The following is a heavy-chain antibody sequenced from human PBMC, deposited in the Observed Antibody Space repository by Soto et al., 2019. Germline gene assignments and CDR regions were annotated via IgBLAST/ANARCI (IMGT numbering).Heavy chain of an antibody. V-gene: IGHV7-4-1*01. J-gene: IGHJ6*02. CDR2: INTNTGNP. D-gene: IGHD3-3*01. CDR3: ERVGDTIFGVVIIGSYYYYGMDV. Sequence: ASVKVSCKASGYTFTSYAMNWVRQAPGQGLEWMGWINTNTGNPTYAQGFTGRFVFSLDTSVSTANLQICSLKAEDTAVYYCERVGDTIFGVVIIGSYYYYGMDVWGQGTTVTVSS. CDR1: GYTFTSYA.